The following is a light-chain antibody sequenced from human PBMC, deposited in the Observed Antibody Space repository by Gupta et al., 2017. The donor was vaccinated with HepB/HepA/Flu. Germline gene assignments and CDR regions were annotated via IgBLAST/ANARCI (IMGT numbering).Light chain of an antibody. J-gene: IGKJ4*01. V-gene: IGKV3-15*01. CDR2: GAS. CDR3: QQCNNWPLT. Sequence: EIVMTQSPATLSVSPGERATLSCRASQSIAINLAWYQQKPGQAPRLLIYGASTRATGIPGRFSGSGSGKEFTLTISSLQSEDFAVYYCQQCNNWPLTFGGGTKVEIK. CDR1: QSIAIN.